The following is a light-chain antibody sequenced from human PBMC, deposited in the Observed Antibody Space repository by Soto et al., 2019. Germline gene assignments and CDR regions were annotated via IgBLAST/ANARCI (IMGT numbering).Light chain of an antibody. CDR3: QQYYSYPIT. CDR2: VAF. V-gene: IGKV1-39*01. CDR1: QSIALS. J-gene: IGKJ5*01. Sequence: DIQMTQSPSSLSASVGDTVTMTCRASQSIALSVNWYQQKPGKAPKLLIYVAFTLESGVPSRFSGSGSGTDFTLTISCLQSEDFATYYCQQYYSYPITFGQGTRLEIK.